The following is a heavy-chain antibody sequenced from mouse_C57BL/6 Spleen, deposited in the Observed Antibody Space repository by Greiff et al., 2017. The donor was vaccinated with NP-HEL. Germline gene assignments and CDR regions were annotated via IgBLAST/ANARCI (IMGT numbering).Heavy chain of an antibody. CDR3: AKYDDDEGYYAMGD. J-gene: IGHJ4*01. CDR2: IYPRSGGT. D-gene: IGHD2-4*01. Sequence: VQLQQSGAELVRPGASVKLSCKASGYTFTSYGMSWVKQRPGQGLEWIGEIYPRSGGTNSNEKFTGKATLTADKSSCTAYMELRSLTSEDSAVFFYAKYDDDEGYYAMGDQGQGTTVT. CDR1: GYTFTSYG. V-gene: IGHV1-81*01.